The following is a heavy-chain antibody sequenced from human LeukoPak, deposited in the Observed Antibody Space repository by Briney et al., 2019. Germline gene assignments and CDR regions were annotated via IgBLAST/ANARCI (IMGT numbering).Heavy chain of an antibody. D-gene: IGHD3-10*01. Sequence: ESLKISCKGSGYSFTSYWISWVRQMPGKDLEWMGRIDPSDSSTNYSPTFQGHVTISVDKSISTSYLQWSSLKALDTAMYYCARVMRGYYFDYWGQGTLVTVSS. J-gene: IGHJ4*02. V-gene: IGHV5-10-1*01. CDR1: GYSFTSYW. CDR2: IDPSDSST. CDR3: ARVMRGYYFDY.